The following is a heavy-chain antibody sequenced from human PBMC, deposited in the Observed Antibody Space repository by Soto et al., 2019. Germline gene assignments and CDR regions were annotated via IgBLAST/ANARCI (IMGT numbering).Heavy chain of an antibody. Sequence: PSETLSLTGTVSGGSISSSSYYWGWIRQPPGKGLEWIGSIYYSGSTYYNPSLKSRVTISVDTSKNQLSLRLSSATAADTAVYYCARHWEGYCSSTSCYKFGPWGLGNLVTVSS. CDR2: IYYSGST. D-gene: IGHD2-2*02. J-gene: IGHJ5*02. CDR1: GGSISSSSYY. V-gene: IGHV4-39*01. CDR3: ARHWEGYCSSTSCYKFGP.